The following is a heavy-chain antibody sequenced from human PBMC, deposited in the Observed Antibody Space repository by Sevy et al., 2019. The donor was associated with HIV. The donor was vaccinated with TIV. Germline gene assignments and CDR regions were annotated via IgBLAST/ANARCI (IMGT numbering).Heavy chain of an antibody. CDR3: ARQDLWFGDNWFDP. Sequence: GGSLRLSCAASGFTFSSYWMSWVRQAPGKGLEWVANIKQDGSEKYYVDSVKGRFTISRDNAKNSLYLQMNSLRAEDTAVYYCARQDLWFGDNWFDPWGQGTLVTVSS. D-gene: IGHD3-10*01. CDR2: IKQDGSEK. J-gene: IGHJ5*02. CDR1: GFTFSSYW. V-gene: IGHV3-7*01.